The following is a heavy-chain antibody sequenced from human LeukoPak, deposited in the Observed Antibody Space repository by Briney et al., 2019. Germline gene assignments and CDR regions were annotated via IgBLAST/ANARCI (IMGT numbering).Heavy chain of an antibody. CDR1: GGSISSYY. J-gene: IGHJ1*01. D-gene: IGHD6-19*01. CDR3: ARGSIAVAGTPEYFQH. CDR2: INHSGST. V-gene: IGHV4-34*01. Sequence: SETLSLTCTVSGGSISSYYWSWIRQPPGKGLEWIGEINHSGSTNYNPSLKSRVTISVDTSKNQFSLKLSSVTAADTAVYYCARGSIAVAGTPEYFQHWGQGTLVTVSS.